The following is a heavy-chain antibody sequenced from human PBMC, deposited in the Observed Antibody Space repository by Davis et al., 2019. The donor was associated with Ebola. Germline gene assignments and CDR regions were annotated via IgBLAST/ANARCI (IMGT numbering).Heavy chain of an antibody. D-gene: IGHD3/OR15-3a*01. CDR3: AKDAVGGLVIGFDL. V-gene: IGHV1-18*01. CDR2: ISAYNGNT. Sequence: ASVKVSCKASGYTFTSYGISWVRQAPGQGLEWMGWISAYNGNTNYAQKFQDRITMTTDTSATTAYMELRSLKSDDTAVYYCAKDAVGGLVIGFDLWGQGTLVTVSS. CDR1: GYTFTSYG. J-gene: IGHJ4*02.